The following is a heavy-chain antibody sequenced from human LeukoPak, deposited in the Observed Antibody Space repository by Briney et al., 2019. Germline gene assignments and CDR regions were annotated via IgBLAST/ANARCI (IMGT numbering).Heavy chain of an antibody. D-gene: IGHD3-9*01. Sequence: GGSLRLSCAASGFTFSSYWMSWVRQAPGKGLEWVANIKQDGSEKYYVDSVKGRFTISRDNAKNSLYLQMNSQISEDPAAYYFGRGPYSYGILAGWLWGQGTLVTVSS. CDR2: IKQDGSEK. J-gene: IGHJ4*02. V-gene: IGHV3-7*01. CDR3: GRGPYSYGILAGWL. CDR1: GFTFSSYW.